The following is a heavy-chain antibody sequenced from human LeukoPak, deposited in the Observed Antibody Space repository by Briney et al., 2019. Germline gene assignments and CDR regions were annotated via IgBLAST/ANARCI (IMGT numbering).Heavy chain of an antibody. V-gene: IGHV3-9*01. D-gene: IGHD3-22*01. CDR1: GFTFDDYA. CDR2: ISWNSGSI. CDR3: AKDLGVGGYYDSSGYYYPHTDPGYFDL. J-gene: IGHJ2*01. Sequence: GGSLRLSCAASGFTFDDYAMHWVRQAPGKGLEWVSGISWNSGSIGYADSVKGRFTISRDNAKNSLYLQMNSLRAEDTALYYCAKDLGVGGYYDSSGYYYPHTDPGYFDLWGRGTLVTVSS.